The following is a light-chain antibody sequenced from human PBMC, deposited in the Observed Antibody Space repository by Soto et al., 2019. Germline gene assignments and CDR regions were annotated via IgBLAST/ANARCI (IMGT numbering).Light chain of an antibody. J-gene: IGLJ1*01. Sequence: QSVLTQPPSXXXXXXQSVAISCTGTSSDVGGYNYVSWYQQHPGKAPKLMIYEVNKRPSGVPDRFSGSKSGNTASLTVSGLQAEDEADYYCSSYAGSSNVFGTGTKVTVL. CDR2: EVN. CDR1: SSDVGGYNY. CDR3: SSYAGSSNV. V-gene: IGLV2-8*01.